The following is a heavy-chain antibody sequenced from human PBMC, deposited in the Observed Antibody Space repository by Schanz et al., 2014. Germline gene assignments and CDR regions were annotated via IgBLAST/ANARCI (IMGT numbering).Heavy chain of an antibody. CDR1: GYTFIDYY. D-gene: IGHD4-17*01. Sequence: QVPLVQSGAEVKKPGASVKVSCTASGYTFIDYYMHWVRQAPGQGLEWVGWIDPNGGATNHARMLQGRVTMTRDTSISTAYMELSGLTSDDTAVYFCARDPYGKNSGDFDYWGQGTLVTVSS. CDR3: ARDPYGKNSGDFDY. V-gene: IGHV1-2*02. J-gene: IGHJ4*02. CDR2: IDPNGGAT.